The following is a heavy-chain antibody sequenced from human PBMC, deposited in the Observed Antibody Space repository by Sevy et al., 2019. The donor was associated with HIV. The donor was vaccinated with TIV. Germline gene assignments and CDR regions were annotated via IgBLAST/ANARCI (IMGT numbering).Heavy chain of an antibody. CDR2: FDPQDDET. D-gene: IGHD2-15*01. CDR3: ATVGLRYFSGSSAYQGDWFDP. CDR1: GYTLTKLS. Sequence: ASVKVSCQVSGYTLTKLSIHWVCQAPGKGLEWMGNFDPQDDETLYSQRFQGRLTMTVDTSTDTAYMELSSLTSEDTAVYYCATVGLRYFSGSSAYQGDWFDPWGQGTLVTVSS. V-gene: IGHV1-24*01. J-gene: IGHJ5*02.